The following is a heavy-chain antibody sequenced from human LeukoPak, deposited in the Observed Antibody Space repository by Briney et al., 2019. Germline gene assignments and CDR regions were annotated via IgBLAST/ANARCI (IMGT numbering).Heavy chain of an antibody. CDR2: VLPVLGLS. V-gene: IGHV1-69*04. CDR3: ARGSYYGSGSATDAFDI. Sequence: SVKVSCKASGGTYSSYSINWVRQAPGQGLEWMRRVLPVLGLSKTAQNFQGRVTITADKSTTTAYMELSSLRSEDTAVYYCARGSYYGSGSATDAFDIWGQGTMVTVSS. J-gene: IGHJ3*02. D-gene: IGHD3-10*01. CDR1: GGTYSSYS.